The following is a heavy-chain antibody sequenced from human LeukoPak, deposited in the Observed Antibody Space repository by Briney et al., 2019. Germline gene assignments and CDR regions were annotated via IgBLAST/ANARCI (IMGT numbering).Heavy chain of an antibody. CDR3: ARDGLEGSGSYRLNWFDP. CDR1: GYTFTSYG. J-gene: IGHJ5*02. Sequence: ASVNVSCKASGYTFTSYGISWVRQAPGQGLEWMGWISAYNGNTNYAQKLQGRVTMTTDTSTSTAYMELRSLRSDDTAVYYCARDGLEGSGSYRLNWFDPWGQGTLVTVSS. CDR2: ISAYNGNT. D-gene: IGHD3-10*01. V-gene: IGHV1-18*01.